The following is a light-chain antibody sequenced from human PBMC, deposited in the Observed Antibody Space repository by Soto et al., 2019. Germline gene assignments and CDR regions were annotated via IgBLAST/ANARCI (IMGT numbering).Light chain of an antibody. J-gene: IGKJ4*01. Sequence: TQSPGTLSLSPGDRATLSCRASQSVSSSSLAWYQQKPGQSPRLLIYGASSRATGIPDRFNGGGCGTDFTLTISRVEPEDFAVYYCQQYGSPPFTFGGGTKVEIK. CDR1: QSVSSSS. CDR3: QQYGSPPFT. V-gene: IGKV3-20*01. CDR2: GAS.